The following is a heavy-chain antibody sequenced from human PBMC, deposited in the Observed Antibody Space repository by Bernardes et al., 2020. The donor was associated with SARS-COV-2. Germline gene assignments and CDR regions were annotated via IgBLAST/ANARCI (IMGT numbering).Heavy chain of an antibody. J-gene: IGHJ5*02. CDR2: FDPEDGET. V-gene: IGHV1-24*01. CDR3: ATAPGAMVTDWFDP. D-gene: IGHD5-18*01. CDR1: GYTLTALS. Sequence: ASLKVSCKVSGYTLTALSMHWVRQAPGKGLEWMGGFDPEDGETIYAQKFQGRVTMTEDTSTDTAYMELSSLRSEDTAVYYCATAPGAMVTDWFDPWGQGTLVTVSS.